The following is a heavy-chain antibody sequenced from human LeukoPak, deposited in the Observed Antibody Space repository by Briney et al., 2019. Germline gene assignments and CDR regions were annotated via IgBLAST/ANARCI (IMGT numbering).Heavy chain of an antibody. CDR2: IIPIFGTA. V-gene: IGHV1-69*13. CDR1: GGTFSSYA. D-gene: IGHD5-24*01. J-gene: IGHJ3*02. CDR3: AKVQRDGYKMEPDAFDI. Sequence: SVKVSCKASGGTFSSYAISWVRQAPGQGLEWMGGIIPIFGTANYAQKFQGRVTITADESTSTANMELSSLRSEDTAVYYCAKVQRDGYKMEPDAFDIWGQGTMVTVSS.